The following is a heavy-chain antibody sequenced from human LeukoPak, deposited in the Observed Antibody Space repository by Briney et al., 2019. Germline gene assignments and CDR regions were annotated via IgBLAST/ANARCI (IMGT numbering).Heavy chain of an antibody. CDR2: ISYEGSNK. V-gene: IGHV3-30*18. D-gene: IGHD2-2*01. Sequence: PGRSLRLSCAASGFTFSSYGMHWVRQAPGKGLEWVAVISYEGSNKYYADSVKGRFTISRDNSKNTLYLQMNSLRAGDTAVYYCAKEGVVEDIVVVPAAYFDYWGQGTLVTVSS. CDR1: GFTFSSYG. J-gene: IGHJ4*02. CDR3: AKEGVVEDIVVVPAAYFDY.